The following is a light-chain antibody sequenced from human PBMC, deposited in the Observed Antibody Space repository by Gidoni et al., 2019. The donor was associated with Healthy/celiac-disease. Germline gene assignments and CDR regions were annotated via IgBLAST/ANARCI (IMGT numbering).Light chain of an antibody. V-gene: IGKV3-15*01. CDR2: GAS. J-gene: IGKJ2*03. CDR1: QSVSSN. CDR3: QQYNNWPPYS. Sequence: EIVMTQSPATLAVSPGERATLSCRASQSVSSNLAWYQQKPGQPPRLLIYGASTRATGIPARFSGSGSGTELTLTISSLQSEDFADYYCQQYNNWPPYSFGQXTKLEIK.